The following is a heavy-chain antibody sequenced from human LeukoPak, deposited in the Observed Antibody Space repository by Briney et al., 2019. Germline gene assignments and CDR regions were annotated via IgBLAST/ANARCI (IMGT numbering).Heavy chain of an antibody. CDR2: IYHNGGT. V-gene: IGHV4-4*02. Sequence: PSGTLSLTCAVSGVSISSSSNWWYWVRQSPGKGLEWIGEIYHNGGTNYNPSLKTRVTISVDKSKNQLSLQLSSVTAADAAVYFCARDPYSGSQGGYWGQGTLVTVSS. J-gene: IGHJ4*02. D-gene: IGHD1-26*01. CDR1: GVSISSSSNW. CDR3: ARDPYSGSQGGY.